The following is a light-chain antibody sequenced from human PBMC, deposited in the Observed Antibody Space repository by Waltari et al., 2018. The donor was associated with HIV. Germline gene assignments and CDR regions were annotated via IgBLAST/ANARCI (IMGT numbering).Light chain of an antibody. J-gene: IGLJ2*01. CDR2: KDD. CDR3: QSYDNENPVL. Sequence: NFMLTQPHSVSESPGKTVTISCTRSSGRLASNYVQWYQQRPGSSPTTVIYKDDQRPSGVPDRFSGSIDSSSNSASLTISGLRTEDEADYYCQSYDNENPVLFGGGTKLTVL. V-gene: IGLV6-57*01. CDR1: SGRLASNY.